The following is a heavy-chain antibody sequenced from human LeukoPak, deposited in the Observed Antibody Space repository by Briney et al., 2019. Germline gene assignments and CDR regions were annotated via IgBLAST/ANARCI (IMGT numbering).Heavy chain of an antibody. CDR3: ASYCGGDCYLVHSFDY. Sequence: SETLSLTCTVSGGSISSSSYYWGWIRQPPGKGLEWIGSIYYSGSTYYNPSLKSRVTISVDTSKNQFSLKLSSVTAADTAVYYCASYCGGDCYLVHSFDYWGQGTLVTVSS. V-gene: IGHV4-39*07. CDR1: GGSISSSSYY. CDR2: IYYSGST. J-gene: IGHJ4*02. D-gene: IGHD2-21*02.